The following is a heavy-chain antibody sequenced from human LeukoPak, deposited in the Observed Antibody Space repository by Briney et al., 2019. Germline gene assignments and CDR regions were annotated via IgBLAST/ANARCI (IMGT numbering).Heavy chain of an antibody. CDR2: IYPSGST. CDR3: ARGQGFGWYYFDY. Sequence: SETLSLTCTVSGAFMSSYYWTWIRQPPGKGLEWIGYIYPSGSTNSNPSLKSRVTISVDTSKNQFSLRLISVTAEDTAVYYCARGQGFGWYYFDYWGQGTLVTVSS. D-gene: IGHD6-19*01. J-gene: IGHJ4*02. CDR1: GAFMSSYY. V-gene: IGHV4-59*01.